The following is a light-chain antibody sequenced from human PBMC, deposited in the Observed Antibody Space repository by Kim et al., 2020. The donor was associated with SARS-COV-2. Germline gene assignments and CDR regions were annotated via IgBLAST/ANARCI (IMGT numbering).Light chain of an antibody. J-gene: IGLJ1*01. CDR3: SSYAGSKNYV. Sequence: GQPSPISSPGTSGAVGGYNYVPWYQQYPGKAPSLLIYEVNKRPAGVPDRLAGSKSGNTASLTVSGLQAEDEAEYYCSSYAGSKNYVFGTGTKVTVL. V-gene: IGLV2-8*01. CDR1: SGAVGGYNY. CDR2: EVN.